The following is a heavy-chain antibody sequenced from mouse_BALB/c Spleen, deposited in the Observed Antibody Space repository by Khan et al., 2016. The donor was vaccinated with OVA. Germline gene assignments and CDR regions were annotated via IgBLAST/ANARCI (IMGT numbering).Heavy chain of an antibody. D-gene: IGHD1-1*01. CDR2: ISYSGRT. CDR3: ARSVTITTVVATDFDY. Sequence: EVQLVESGPGLVKPSQSLSLTCTVTGYSITSYYAWNWIRQFPGNKVEWVGYISYSGRTSYNPSLKSRTTITRDTSKNQFFLQLSSVTTEDTATYYCARSVTITTVVATDFDYWGQGTTLTVSA. V-gene: IGHV3-2*02. J-gene: IGHJ2*01. CDR1: GYSITSYYA.